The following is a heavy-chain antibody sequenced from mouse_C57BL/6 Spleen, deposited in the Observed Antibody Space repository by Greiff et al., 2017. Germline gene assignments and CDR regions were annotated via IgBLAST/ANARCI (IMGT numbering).Heavy chain of an antibody. CDR3: ARPYGSSLYYFDY. V-gene: IGHV1-19*01. CDR1: GYTFTDYY. CDR2: INPYNGGT. J-gene: IGHJ2*01. Sequence: VQLQQSGPVLVKPGASVKMSCKASGYTFTDYYMNWVKQSHGKSLEWIGVINPYNGGTSYNQKFKGKATLTVDKSSSTAYMELNSLTSEDSAVYYCARPYGSSLYYFDYWGQGTTLTVSS. D-gene: IGHD1-1*01.